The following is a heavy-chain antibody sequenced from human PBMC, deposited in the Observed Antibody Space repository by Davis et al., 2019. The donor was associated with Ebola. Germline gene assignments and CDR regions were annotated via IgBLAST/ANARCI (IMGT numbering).Heavy chain of an antibody. Sequence: GGSLRLSCEASGFIFSSYVMSWVRQAPGKGLEWVSTLGTSADTYYADSVKGRFTISRDNSKNTLYLQMNSLRAEDTAVYYCAKELRLEPVIDYWGQGTLVTVSS. J-gene: IGHJ4*02. V-gene: IGHV3-23*01. CDR1: GFIFSSYV. D-gene: IGHD1-1*01. CDR2: LGTSADT. CDR3: AKELRLEPVIDY.